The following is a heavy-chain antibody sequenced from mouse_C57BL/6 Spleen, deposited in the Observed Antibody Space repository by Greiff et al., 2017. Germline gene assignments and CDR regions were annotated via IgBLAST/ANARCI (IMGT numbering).Heavy chain of an antibody. J-gene: IGHJ2*01. V-gene: IGHV14-1*01. D-gene: IGHD1-1*01. Sequence: DVKLQESGAELVRPGASVKLSCTASGFYIKDYYMHWVKQRPEQGLEWIGRIDPEDGDTEYAPKFQGKATMTADTSSNTAYLQLSSLTSEDTAVYYCTTGDYGSSGNFDYWGQGTTLTVSS. CDR1: GFYIKDYY. CDR2: IDPEDGDT. CDR3: TTGDYGSSGNFDY.